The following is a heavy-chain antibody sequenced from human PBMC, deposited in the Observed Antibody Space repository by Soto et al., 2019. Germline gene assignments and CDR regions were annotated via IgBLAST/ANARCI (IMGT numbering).Heavy chain of an antibody. Sequence: LRLSCAASGFTFSSDAMHWVRQAPGKGLEWVAVISDDRSNKYYSDSVKGRFTISRDNSKNTLYLQMNSLRPEDSAVYYCARDPPAGGYSYGAFYGMDVWGQGTTVTVSS. J-gene: IGHJ6*02. CDR3: ARDPPAGGYSYGAFYGMDV. V-gene: IGHV3-30*03. CDR2: ISDDRSNK. D-gene: IGHD5-18*01. CDR1: GFTFSSDA.